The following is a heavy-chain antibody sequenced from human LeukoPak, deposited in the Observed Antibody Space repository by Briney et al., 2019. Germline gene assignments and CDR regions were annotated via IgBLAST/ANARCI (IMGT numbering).Heavy chain of an antibody. D-gene: IGHD2-15*01. J-gene: IGHJ4*02. CDR2: ISAYNGNT. V-gene: IGHV1-18*01. CDR1: GYTFTSYG. Sequence: GASVKVSRKASGYTFTSYGISWVRQAPGQGLEWMGWISAYNGNTNYAQKLQGRVTMTTDTSTSTAYMELRSLRSDDTAVYYCARGVGCSGGSCYSAHNDYWGQGTLVTVSS. CDR3: ARGVGCSGGSCYSAHNDY.